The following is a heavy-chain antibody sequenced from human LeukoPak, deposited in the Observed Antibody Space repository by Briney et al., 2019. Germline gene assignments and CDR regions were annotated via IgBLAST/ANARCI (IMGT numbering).Heavy chain of an antibody. CDR1: GYTFTGYY. CDR3: ARGYCGGGSCYYFDY. D-gene: IGHD2-15*01. V-gene: IGHV1-2*02. CDR2: INSNSGDT. J-gene: IGHJ4*02. Sequence: ASVKVSCKASGYTFTGYYMHWVRQAPGQGLEWMGWINSNSGDTNYAQKFQGRVTMTRDTSISTAYIELSRLRSDDTAIYYCARGYCGGGSCYYFDYWGQGTLVTVSS.